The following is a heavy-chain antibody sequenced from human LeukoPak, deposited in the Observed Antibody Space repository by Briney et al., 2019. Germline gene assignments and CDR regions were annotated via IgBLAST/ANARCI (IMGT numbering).Heavy chain of an antibody. CDR2: ISPNSADT. D-gene: IGHD4-23*01. CDR3: ARDLRGNSMFFDY. J-gene: IGHJ4*02. CDR1: GYTFTADY. V-gene: IGHV1-2*02. Sequence: ASVKVSCMASGYTFTADYIHSLRQAPGQGLEWMGWISPNSADTHYPQKFQGRVTLTSDTSISTAYMELSRLSPDDTAIYYCARDLRGNSMFFDYWGQGTLVTVSS.